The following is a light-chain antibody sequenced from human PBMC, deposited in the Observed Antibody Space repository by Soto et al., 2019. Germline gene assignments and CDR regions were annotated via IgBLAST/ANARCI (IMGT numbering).Light chain of an antibody. CDR3: QHYNNYPLT. Sequence: DIQMTQSPSTLSASVGDRITITCRASESVGAWLAWYQQKPGKAPKALIYHASTLESGVPSRFSGSGSGTGFTLTISSLQPDDFATYYCQHYNNYPLTFGGGTKVDIK. J-gene: IGKJ4*01. CDR1: ESVGAW. V-gene: IGKV1-5*01. CDR2: HAS.